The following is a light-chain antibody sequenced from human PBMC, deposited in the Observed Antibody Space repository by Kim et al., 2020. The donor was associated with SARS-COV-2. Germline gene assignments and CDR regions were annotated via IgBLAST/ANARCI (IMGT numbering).Light chain of an antibody. CDR3: LQYGRSPRT. V-gene: IGKV3-20*01. CDR2: GAS. CDR1: QSVSNNY. Sequence: EIVLTQSPGTLSLSPGERATLSCRASQSVSNNYLAWYQQKPGQAPRLLIYGASTRATGIPDRFSGSGSGTDFTLTISRLEPEDFAVYYCLQYGRSPRTFGGGTKVDIK. J-gene: IGKJ4*02.